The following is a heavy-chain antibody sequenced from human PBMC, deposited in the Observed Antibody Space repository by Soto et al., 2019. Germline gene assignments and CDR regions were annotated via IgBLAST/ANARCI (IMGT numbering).Heavy chain of an antibody. Sequence: GGSLRLSCAASGLTFSRHAGAWVRQAPGKGLEWVSSISESSSSTYYADSVKGRFTISKDNSKNMLYLQMNSLRAEDTAVYYCAKKPNGFDSWGQGILVTVS. J-gene: IGHJ5*01. V-gene: IGHV3-23*01. CDR3: AKKPNGFDS. CDR1: GLTFSRHA. CDR2: ISESSSST.